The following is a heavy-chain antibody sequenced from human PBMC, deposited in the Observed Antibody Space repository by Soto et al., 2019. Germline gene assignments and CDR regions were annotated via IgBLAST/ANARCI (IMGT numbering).Heavy chain of an antibody. D-gene: IGHD6-13*01. CDR2: TYYRSKWSN. Sequence: QVQLQQSGPGLVKPSQTLSLTCAISGGSLFTNGVAWNWIRLSPSRGLEWLGRTYYRSKWSNDYAISLKSRITINPDTSKNQFSLQLTSVTPEDTAVYFCARGRHSSFDIWGQGTMVTVSS. CDR1: GGSLFTNGVA. V-gene: IGHV6-1*01. CDR3: ARGRHSSFDI. J-gene: IGHJ3*02.